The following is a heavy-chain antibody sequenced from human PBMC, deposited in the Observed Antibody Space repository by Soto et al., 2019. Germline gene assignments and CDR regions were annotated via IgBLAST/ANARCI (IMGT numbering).Heavy chain of an antibody. CDR1: GGTFNTYT. CDR2: ILPIMGSV. CDR3: ARIPRYSYATSDPLDN. J-gene: IGHJ4*02. D-gene: IGHD2-15*01. V-gene: IGHV1-69*01. Sequence: QVHLVQSGSEVKKPGYSVTVSCKASGGTFNTYTFSWVRQAPGQGLEWMGSILPIMGSVNYAHDFRGRLSITADPSTTTAYMELTSLTSHDTAMYYCARIPRYSYATSDPLDNWGQGTLVTVSS.